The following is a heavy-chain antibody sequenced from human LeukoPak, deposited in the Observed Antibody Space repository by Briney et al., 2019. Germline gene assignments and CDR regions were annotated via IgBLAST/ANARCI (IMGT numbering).Heavy chain of an antibody. V-gene: IGHV1-2*02. Sequence: ASVKVSCKASGYTFTGYYMHWGRQAPGQGLEGMGWINPNSVGTNYAQKFQGRVTMTRDTSISTACMELSRLISDDTAVYYCARVRYTPGEDSSGYLPPYFDYWGQGTLVTVSS. CDR3: ARVRYTPGEDSSGYLPPYFDY. CDR2: INPNSVGT. D-gene: IGHD3-22*01. CDR1: GYTFTGYY. J-gene: IGHJ4*02.